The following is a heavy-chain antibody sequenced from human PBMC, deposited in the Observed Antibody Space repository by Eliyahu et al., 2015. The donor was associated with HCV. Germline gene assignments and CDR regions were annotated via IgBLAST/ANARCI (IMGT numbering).Heavy chain of an antibody. Sequence: EVQLVESGGGLVQPGRSLRLSCAASGFTFDDXAXHWVRQAPGKGLEWVSGISWNSGNIGYADSVKGRFTISRDNAKNSLYLQMNSLRAEDTGLYYCAKAGGGGYYDSSGYYFDYWGQGTLVTVSS. D-gene: IGHD3-22*01. CDR3: AKAGGGGYYDSSGYYFDY. CDR2: ISWNSGNI. CDR1: GFTFDDXA. J-gene: IGHJ4*02. V-gene: IGHV3-9*01.